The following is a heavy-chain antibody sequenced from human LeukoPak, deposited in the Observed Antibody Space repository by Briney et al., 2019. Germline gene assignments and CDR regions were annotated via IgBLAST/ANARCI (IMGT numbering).Heavy chain of an antibody. D-gene: IGHD3-16*01. CDR2: INWNGGST. J-gene: IGHJ4*02. CDR1: GFTLSNYW. CDR3: AREEGGYFDY. V-gene: IGHV3-20*04. Sequence: GESLKISCAASGFTLSNYWMHWVRQAPGKGLEWVSGINWNGGSTGYADSVKGRFTISRDNAKNSLYLQMSSLRAEDTALYYCAREEGGYFDYWGQGTLVTVSS.